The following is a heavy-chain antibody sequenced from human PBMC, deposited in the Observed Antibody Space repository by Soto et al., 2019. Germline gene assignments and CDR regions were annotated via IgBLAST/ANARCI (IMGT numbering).Heavy chain of an antibody. Sequence: EVQLVESGGGLVKPGGSLRLSCAASGFTFTRYSMNWVRQAPGKGLDWVSSISSTTNYIDYGDSMKGRFTISRDNAKNSLYLEMNSLRAEDTAVYYCARESEDLTSNFDYWGQGTLVTVSS. CDR1: GFTFTRYS. CDR3: ARESEDLTSNFDY. CDR2: ISSTTNYI. J-gene: IGHJ4*02. V-gene: IGHV3-21*06.